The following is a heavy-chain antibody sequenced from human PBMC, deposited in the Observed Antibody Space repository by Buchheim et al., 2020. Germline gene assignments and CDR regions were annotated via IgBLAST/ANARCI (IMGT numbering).Heavy chain of an antibody. CDR2: IWSDGSNK. Sequence: QLQLVDSGGGVVQPGRSLRLSCAASGLTFGKSGLHWVRQAPGKGLEWVAMIWSDGSNKYYADSVEGRFTISRDNSKNTMYLQMNSLRAEDTAVYYCGRDKGTTSIDTGGQGTL. V-gene: IGHV3-33*01. CDR1: GLTFGKSG. D-gene: IGHD1/OR15-1a*01. CDR3: GRDKGTTSIDT. J-gene: IGHJ5*02.